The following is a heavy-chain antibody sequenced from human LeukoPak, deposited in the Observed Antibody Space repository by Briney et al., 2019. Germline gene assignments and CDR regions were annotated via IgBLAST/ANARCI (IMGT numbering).Heavy chain of an antibody. V-gene: IGHV1-69-2*01. J-gene: IGHJ5*02. CDR2: VDPEDGET. CDR3: ATDLSHSSGYYNNWFDP. Sequence: ASVKVSCKVSGYTFTDYYMHWVQQAPGKGLEWMGLVDPEDGETIYAEKFQGRVTITADTSTDTAYMELSSLRSEDTAVYYCATDLSHSSGYYNNWFDPWGQGTLVTVSS. CDR1: GYTFTDYY. D-gene: IGHD3-22*01.